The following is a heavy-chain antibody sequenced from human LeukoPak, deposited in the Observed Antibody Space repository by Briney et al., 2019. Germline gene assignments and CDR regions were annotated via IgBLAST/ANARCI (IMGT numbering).Heavy chain of an antibody. Sequence: GGSLRLSCATSGFTFNRNVMSWVRQPPGKGLEWVSAIIDDGSSTYYADSVRGRFTISRDNSKNTVYLQMNNLRAADTAVYYCAKAHIAVADYYFGYWGQGTLVTVSS. CDR1: GFTFNRNV. CDR3: AKAHIAVADYYFGY. V-gene: IGHV3-23*01. D-gene: IGHD6-19*01. J-gene: IGHJ4*02. CDR2: IIDDGSST.